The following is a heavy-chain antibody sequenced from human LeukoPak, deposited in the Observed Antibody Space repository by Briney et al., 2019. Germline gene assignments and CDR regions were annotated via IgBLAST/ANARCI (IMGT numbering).Heavy chain of an antibody. CDR3: AIMTCSSTSCFFDY. CDR2: ISGSGGST. D-gene: IGHD2-2*01. CDR1: GFTFSSYA. J-gene: IGHJ4*02. V-gene: IGHV3-23*01. Sequence: GGSLRLSCAASGFTFSSYAMSWVRQAPGKGLEWVSAISGSGGSTYYADSAKGRFTISRDNSKNTLYLQMNSLRAEDTAVYYCAIMTCSSTSCFFDYWGQGTLVTVSS.